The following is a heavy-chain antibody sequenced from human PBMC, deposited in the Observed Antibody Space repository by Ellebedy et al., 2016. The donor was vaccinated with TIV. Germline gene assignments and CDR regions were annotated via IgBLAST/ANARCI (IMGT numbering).Heavy chain of an antibody. Sequence: PGGSLRLSCKGSGYSFTSYWISWVRQMPGKGLEWMGIIYPGDSDTRYSPSFQGQVTISADKSISTAYLQWSSLKASDTAMYYCARRAYSSSRYVYWGQGTLVTVSS. V-gene: IGHV5-51*01. CDR2: IYPGDSDT. CDR1: GYSFTSYW. D-gene: IGHD6-13*01. CDR3: ARRAYSSSRYVY. J-gene: IGHJ4*02.